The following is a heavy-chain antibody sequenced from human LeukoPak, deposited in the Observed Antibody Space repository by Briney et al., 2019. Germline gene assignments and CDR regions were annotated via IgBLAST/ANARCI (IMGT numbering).Heavy chain of an antibody. J-gene: IGHJ4*02. D-gene: IGHD6-19*01. CDR3: ARDLLSGWGS. CDR1: GFTFSSYN. CDR2: ISSSSSYI. V-gene: IGHV3-21*01. Sequence: PGGSLRLSCAASGFTFSSYNMNWVRQAPGKGLEWVSSISSSSSYIYYADSVRGRFTISRDNAKNSLYLQMSSLRAEDTAVYYCARDLLSGWGSWGQGTLVTVSS.